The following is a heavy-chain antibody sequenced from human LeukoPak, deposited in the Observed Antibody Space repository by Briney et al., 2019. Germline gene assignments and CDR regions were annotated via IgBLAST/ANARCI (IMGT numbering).Heavy chain of an antibody. V-gene: IGHV4-59*01. D-gene: IGHD3-22*01. CDR2: IYYSGST. Sequence: PSETLSLTCTVSGGSISSYYWSWIRQPPGKRLEWIGYIYYSGSTNYNPSLKSRVTISVDTSKNQFSLKLSSVTAADTAVYYCARVLGDYYYDSSGYYYVNWGQGTLVTVSS. CDR3: ARVLGDYYYDSSGYYYVN. J-gene: IGHJ4*02. CDR1: GGSISSYY.